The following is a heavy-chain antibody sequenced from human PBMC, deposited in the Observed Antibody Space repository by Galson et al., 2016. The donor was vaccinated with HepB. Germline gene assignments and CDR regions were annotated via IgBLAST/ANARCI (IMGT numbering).Heavy chain of an antibody. CDR2: IYYSGRT. V-gene: IGHV4-59*01. CDR1: GFTFSSYS. CDR3: ARDDSGGWYGFHYGMDV. D-gene: IGHD6-19*01. J-gene: IGHJ6*02. Sequence: LRLSCAASGFTFSSYSMNWVRQAPGKGLEWIGYIYYSGRTNYNPSLKSRVTISVDTSKNQFSLKLSSVTAADTAVYYCARDDSGGWYGFHYGMDVWGQGTTVTVSS.